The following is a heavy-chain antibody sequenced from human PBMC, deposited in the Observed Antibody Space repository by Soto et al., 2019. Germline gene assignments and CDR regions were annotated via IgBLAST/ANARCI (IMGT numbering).Heavy chain of an antibody. J-gene: IGHJ5*02. CDR2: MNPNSGNT. CDR1: GYTFTSSV. CDR3: ARVASESFDWFDP. D-gene: IGHD3-10*01. V-gene: IGHV1-8*01. Sequence: GASVKVSCKASGYTFTSSVINWVRQATGQGLEWIGWMNPNSGNTGYAQKFQGRVTMTRNTSISTAYMELSSLRSEDTAVYYCARVASESFDWFDPWGHGTLVTVSS.